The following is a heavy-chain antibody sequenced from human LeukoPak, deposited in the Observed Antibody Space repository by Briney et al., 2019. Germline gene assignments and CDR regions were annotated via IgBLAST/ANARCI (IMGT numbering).Heavy chain of an antibody. CDR3: AKGAGLLPLV. J-gene: IGHJ4*02. CDR1: GVSISSHY. Sequence: SETLSLTCTVSGVSISSHYWNWIRQPPGKGLEWVGYINNSGSTNYKQSLKRRVTVTVDTSKSQFALELSSVTAADTAVYYCAKGAGLLPLVCGQGTLVTVSS. V-gene: IGHV4-59*11. CDR2: INNSGST. D-gene: IGHD2-21*01.